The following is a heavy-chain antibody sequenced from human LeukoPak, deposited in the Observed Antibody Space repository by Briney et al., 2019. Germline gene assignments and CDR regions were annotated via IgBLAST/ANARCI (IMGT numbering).Heavy chain of an antibody. J-gene: IGHJ4*02. CDR2: ISDDGSRQ. CDR1: GFTFSNYA. Sequence: GGSLRLSCAATGFTFSNYAIHWGRQAPGKGLEWVAFISDDGSRQHYADSVKGRFTISRGNSKNTLNLQMNSLRAEDTAVYYCVKDRTGTYTLDYWGQGTLVTVSS. D-gene: IGHD3-10*01. V-gene: IGHV3-30-3*01. CDR3: VKDRTGTYTLDY.